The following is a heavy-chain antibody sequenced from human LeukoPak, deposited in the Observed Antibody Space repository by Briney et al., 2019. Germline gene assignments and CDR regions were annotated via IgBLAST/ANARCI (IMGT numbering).Heavy chain of an antibody. CDR3: AGIVGAEGAFDY. Sequence: ASVKVSCKASGYTFTSYGISWVRQTPGQGLEWMGWISAYNGNTNYAQKLQGRVTMTTDTSTSTAYMELRSLRSGDTAVYYCAGIVGAEGAFDYWGQGTLVTVSS. D-gene: IGHD1-26*01. J-gene: IGHJ4*02. CDR2: ISAYNGNT. CDR1: GYTFTSYG. V-gene: IGHV1-18*01.